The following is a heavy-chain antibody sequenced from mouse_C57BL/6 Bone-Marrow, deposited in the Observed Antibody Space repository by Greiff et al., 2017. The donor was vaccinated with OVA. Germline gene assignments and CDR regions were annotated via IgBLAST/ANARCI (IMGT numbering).Heavy chain of an antibody. CDR3: AKAMITPYAMDY. J-gene: IGHJ4*01. CDR1: GYSITSGYY. Sequence: EVQLVESGPGLVKPSQSLSLTCSVTGYSITSGYYWNWIRQFPGNKLEWMGYISYDGSNNYNPSLKNRISITRDTSKNQFFLKLNSVTTEDTATYYCAKAMITPYAMDYWGQGTSVTVSS. V-gene: IGHV3-6*01. D-gene: IGHD2-4*01. CDR2: ISYDGSN.